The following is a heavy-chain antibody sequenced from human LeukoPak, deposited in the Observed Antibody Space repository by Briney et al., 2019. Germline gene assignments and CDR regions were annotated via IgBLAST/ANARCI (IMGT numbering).Heavy chain of an antibody. CDR2: ISYDGSNK. J-gene: IGHJ3*02. Sequence: PGGSLRLSCAASGFTFSSYGMHWVRQAPGKGLEWVAVISYDGSNKYYADSVKGRFTISRDNSKNTLYLQMNSLRAEDTAVYYCAKGDSWIQEDAFDIWGQGTMVTVSS. CDR3: AKGDSWIQEDAFDI. CDR1: GFTFSSYG. D-gene: IGHD5-18*01. V-gene: IGHV3-30*18.